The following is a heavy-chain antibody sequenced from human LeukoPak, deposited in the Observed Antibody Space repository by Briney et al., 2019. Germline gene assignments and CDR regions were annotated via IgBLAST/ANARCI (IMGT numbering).Heavy chain of an antibody. D-gene: IGHD3-16*02. Sequence: HPGGSLRLSCAASGFTFSSYAMHWVRQAPGKGLEWVAVISYDGSNKYYADSVKGRFTISRDNSKNTLYLQMNSLRAEDTAVYYCARDRARMITFGGVIAKSPYFQHWGQGTLVTVSS. J-gene: IGHJ1*01. V-gene: IGHV3-30-3*01. CDR3: ARDRARMITFGGVIAKSPYFQH. CDR2: ISYDGSNK. CDR1: GFTFSSYA.